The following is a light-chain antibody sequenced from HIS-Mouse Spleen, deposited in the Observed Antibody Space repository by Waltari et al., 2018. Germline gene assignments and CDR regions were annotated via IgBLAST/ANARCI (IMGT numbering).Light chain of an antibody. Sequence: AIWMTQSPSLLSASTGDRVTISCRMSQGISSYLAWYQQKPGKAPELLIYAASTLQSGVPSRFSGSGSGTDFTLKISRVEAEDVGVYYCMQALQTPWTFGQGTKLEIK. CDR3: MQALQTPWT. CDR1: QGISSY. J-gene: IGKJ2*01. V-gene: IGKV1D-8*02. CDR2: AAS.